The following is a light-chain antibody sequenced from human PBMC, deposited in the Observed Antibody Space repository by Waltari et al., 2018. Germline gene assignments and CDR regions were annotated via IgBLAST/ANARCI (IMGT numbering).Light chain of an antibody. Sequence: EIVLTQSPDTLSLSPGERATLSCRASQSLNRALAWYQQKPGQAPRLLIYGVSTRATGIPDRFSGSGSGADFSLTITRLEPEDFAVYYCQHYLRLPVAFGQGTKVGIK. J-gene: IGKJ1*01. CDR3: QHYLRLPVA. V-gene: IGKV3-20*01. CDR2: GVS. CDR1: QSLNRA.